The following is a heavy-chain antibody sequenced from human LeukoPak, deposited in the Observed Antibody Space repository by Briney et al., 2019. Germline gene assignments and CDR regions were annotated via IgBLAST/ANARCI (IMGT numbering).Heavy chain of an antibody. CDR2: IKPLGGDT. Sequence: ASVRVSCKAFGYTFTTYFIHWLRQAPGRGLEWMGMIKPLGGDTTYAQKFQGRVTMTRDTSTSTVHMELRSLISEDTAVYFCARGPNYSYGLLDYWGQGTQVTVTS. J-gene: IGHJ4*02. V-gene: IGHV1-46*03. CDR1: GYTFTTYF. CDR3: ARGPNYSYGLLDY. D-gene: IGHD5-18*01.